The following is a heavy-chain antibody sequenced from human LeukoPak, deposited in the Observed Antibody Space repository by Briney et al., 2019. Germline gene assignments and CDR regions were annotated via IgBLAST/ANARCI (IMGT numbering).Heavy chain of an antibody. J-gene: IGHJ4*02. D-gene: IGHD5-18*01. CDR3: AKDANTYRYEDY. CDR1: GFTFSDYY. V-gene: IGHV3-11*04. Sequence: PGGSLRLSCAASGFTFSDYYMSWIRQAPGKGLEWVSYISSSGSTIYYADSVKGRFTISRDNAKNSLYLQMNSLRGEDTAVYYCAKDANTYRYEDYWGQGTLVTVSS. CDR2: ISSSGSTI.